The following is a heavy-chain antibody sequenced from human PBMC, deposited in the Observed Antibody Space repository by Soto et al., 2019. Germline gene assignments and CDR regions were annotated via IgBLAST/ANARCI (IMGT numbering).Heavy chain of an antibody. CDR1: GFTFSDYA. D-gene: IGHD6-19*01. CDR3: AKGGRQWLVTSDFNY. CDR2: VSHDGRNT. J-gene: IGHJ4*02. Sequence: VQLVASGGGVVQPGRSLGLSCAASGFTFSDYAMHWVRQAPGKGLEWVAVVSHDGRNTHYADSVKGRFTISRDSSKNTVSLEMTSLRAEDTAVHYCAKGGRQWLVTSDFNYWGQGALVTVSS. V-gene: IGHV3-30*18.